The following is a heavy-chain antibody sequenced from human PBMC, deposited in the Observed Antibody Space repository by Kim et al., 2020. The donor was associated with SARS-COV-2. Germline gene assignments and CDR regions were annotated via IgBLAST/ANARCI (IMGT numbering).Heavy chain of an antibody. CDR1: GDSVSSNSPA. V-gene: IGHV6-1*01. J-gene: IGHJ5*02. Sequence: SQTLSLTCAISGDSVSSNSPAWNWIRQSPSRGLEWLGRTHYRSKWYNDYAVSVKSRITINPDTSKNQFSLQLNSVTPEDTAVYYCARGPPPYSSGWYWWFDPWGQGTLVTVSS. D-gene: IGHD6-19*01. CDR2: THYRSKWYN. CDR3: ARGPPPYSSGWYWWFDP.